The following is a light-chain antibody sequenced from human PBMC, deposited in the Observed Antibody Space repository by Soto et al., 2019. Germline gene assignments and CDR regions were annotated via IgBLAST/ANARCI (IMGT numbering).Light chain of an antibody. CDR1: YSDVGGSNY. J-gene: IGLJ2*01. V-gene: IGLV2-8*01. Sequence: QSALTQPPSASGSPGQSVTISCTGTYSDVGGSNYVSWYQQHPGKAPKLVIYEVIQRPSGVPDRFSGSRSGNTASLTVSRLQAEDEADYYCSSNVVGTNLKIFGGVNKLTVL. CDR2: EVI. CDR3: SSNVVGTNLKI.